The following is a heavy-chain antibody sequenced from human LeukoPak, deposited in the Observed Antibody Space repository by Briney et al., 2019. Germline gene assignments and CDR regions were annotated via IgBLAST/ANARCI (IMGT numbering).Heavy chain of an antibody. J-gene: IGHJ3*02. CDR2: INHSGST. V-gene: IGHV4-34*01. Sequence: NPSETLSLTCAVYGGSFSGYYWSWIRQPPGKGLEWIGEINHSGSTNYNPSLKSRVTISVDTSKNQFSLKLSSVTAADTAVYYCARSEGPRLWHAFDIWGQGTMVTVSS. D-gene: IGHD2-21*01. CDR1: GGSFSGYY. CDR3: ARSEGPRLWHAFDI.